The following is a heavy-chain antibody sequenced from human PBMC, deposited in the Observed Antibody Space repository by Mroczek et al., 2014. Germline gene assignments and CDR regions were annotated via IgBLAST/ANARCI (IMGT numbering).Heavy chain of an antibody. CDR3: ARDQGIFGVAIVDYYYYGMDV. CDR1: GFTFSSYS. V-gene: IGHV3-21*01. J-gene: IGHJ6*02. D-gene: IGHD3-3*01. Sequence: ESGGGLVKPGGSLRLSCAASGFTFSSYSMNWVRQAPGKGLEWVSSISSSSSYIYYADSVKGRFTISRDNAKNSLYLQMNSLRAEDTAMYYCARDQGIFGVAIVDYYYYGMDVWGQGTTVTVSS. CDR2: ISSSSSYI.